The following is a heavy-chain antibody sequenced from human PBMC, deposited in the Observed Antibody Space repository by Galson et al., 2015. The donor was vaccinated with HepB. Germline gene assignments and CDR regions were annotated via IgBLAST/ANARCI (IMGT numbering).Heavy chain of an antibody. CDR2: VSAYNGNS. D-gene: IGHD6-6*01. J-gene: IGHJ4*02. CDR3: ARDLGLAPRIFFDY. Sequence: SVKVSCKASGYTFTSYGISWVRQAPGQGLEWMGWVSAYNGNSEYAQKFQGRVTTTTDTSTSTAYMELRSLTSDDTAVYYCARDLGLAPRIFFDYWGQGTLVTVSS. CDR1: GYTFTSYG. V-gene: IGHV1-18*01.